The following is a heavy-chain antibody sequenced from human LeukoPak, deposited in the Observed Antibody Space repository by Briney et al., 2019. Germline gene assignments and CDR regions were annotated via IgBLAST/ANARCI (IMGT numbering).Heavy chain of an antibody. Sequence: SVKVSCKTSGGTFSSSAITWVRQAPGQGLEWMGRIIPALITSYAQKFQGRVTITADTSTSTAYMELSSLRSEETAVYYCARDQGLTAPPPDGLDVWGQGTTVTVSS. D-gene: IGHD5-18*01. CDR2: IIPALIT. CDR1: GGTFSSSA. V-gene: IGHV1-69*04. CDR3: ARDQGLTAPPPDGLDV. J-gene: IGHJ6*02.